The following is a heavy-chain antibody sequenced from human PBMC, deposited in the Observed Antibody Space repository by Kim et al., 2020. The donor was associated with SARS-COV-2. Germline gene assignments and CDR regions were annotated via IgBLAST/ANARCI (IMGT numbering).Heavy chain of an antibody. J-gene: IGHJ4*02. D-gene: IGHD1-20*01. CDR3: ARYNVPSRSYYFDF. V-gene: IGHV4-34*01. Sequence: PTLKSRLTISGDTSKNQFSLKLSSVTAADTAVYYCARYNVPSRSYYFDFWGQGSLVTVSS.